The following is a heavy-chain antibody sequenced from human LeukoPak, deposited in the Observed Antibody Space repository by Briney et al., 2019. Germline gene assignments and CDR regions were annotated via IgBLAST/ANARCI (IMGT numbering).Heavy chain of an antibody. J-gene: IGHJ3*02. CDR3: ARGITMIVVVTEDAFDI. V-gene: IGHV4-34*01. Sequence: SETLSLTCAVYGGSFSGYYWSWIRQPPGKGLEWIGEINHSGSTNYNPSLKSRVTISVDTSKNQFSLKLSSVTAADTAVYYRARGITMIVVVTEDAFDIWGQGTMVTVSS. D-gene: IGHD3-22*01. CDR1: GGSFSGYY. CDR2: INHSGST.